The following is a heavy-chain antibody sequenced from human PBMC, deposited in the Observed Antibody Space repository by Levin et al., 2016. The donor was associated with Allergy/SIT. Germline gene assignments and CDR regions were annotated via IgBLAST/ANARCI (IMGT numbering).Heavy chain of an antibody. D-gene: IGHD3-10*01. J-gene: IGHJ6*02. CDR2: INPSGGST. CDR3: ATKYPDGDLSDPLYYYGMDV. CDR1: GYTFTSYY. Sequence: ASVKVSCKASGYTFTSYYMHWVRQAPGQGLEWMGIINPSGGSTSYAQKFQGRVTMTRDTSTSTVYMELSSLRSEDTAVYYCATKYPDGDLSDPLYYYGMDVWGQGTTVTVSS. V-gene: IGHV1-46*01.